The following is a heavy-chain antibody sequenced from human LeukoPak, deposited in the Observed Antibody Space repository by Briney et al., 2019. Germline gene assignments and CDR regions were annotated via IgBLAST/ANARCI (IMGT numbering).Heavy chain of an antibody. Sequence: PSETLSLTCTVSGGSISIYYWSWIRQPPGKGLEWIGYIYYSGSTNYNPSLKSRVTISVDTSKNQFSLKLSSVTAADTAVYYCARAEDYSSYSGWGQGTLVTVSS. CDR3: ARAEDYSSYSG. CDR1: GGSISIYY. V-gene: IGHV4-59*01. CDR2: IYYSGST. J-gene: IGHJ4*02. D-gene: IGHD4-11*01.